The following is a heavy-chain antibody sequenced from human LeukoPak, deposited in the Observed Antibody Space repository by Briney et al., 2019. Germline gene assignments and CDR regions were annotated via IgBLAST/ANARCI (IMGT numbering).Heavy chain of an antibody. Sequence: GGSLRLSCAASGFTLRTSWMSWVRQAPGKGLEWVGNIKQDGSEKNYVDSVKGRFTISRDNAKNSLYLQMNNLRAGDTAVYYCAKDGGGPLDWGQGTLVTVSS. CDR2: IKQDGSEK. J-gene: IGHJ4*02. D-gene: IGHD3-10*01. CDR1: GFTLRTSW. V-gene: IGHV3-7*01. CDR3: AKDGGGPLD.